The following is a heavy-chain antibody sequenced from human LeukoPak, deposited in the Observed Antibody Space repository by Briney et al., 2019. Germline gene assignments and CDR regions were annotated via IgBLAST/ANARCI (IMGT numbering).Heavy chain of an antibody. CDR1: GGSISSYY. CDR3: ARDLRGRNSFDP. J-gene: IGHJ5*02. CDR2: IYYSGST. Sequence: SETLSLTCTVSGGSISSYYWSWIRQPPGKGLEWIGYIYYSGSTNYNPSLKSRVTISVDTSKNQFSLKLSSVTAADTAVYYCARDLRGRNSFDPWGQGTLVTVSS. V-gene: IGHV4-59*01.